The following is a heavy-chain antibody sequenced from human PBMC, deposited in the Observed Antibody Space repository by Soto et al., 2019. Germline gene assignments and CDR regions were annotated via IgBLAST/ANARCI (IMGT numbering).Heavy chain of an antibody. Sequence: EVQLLESGGGLVQPGGSLRLSCVASGFTFSSFAVTWVRQAPGKGLEWVSAISGRGGTTYYADSVKGRFTISRDNSKNPLYLQMNSLGAEDTAVYYCAKTPYCGGDCFVFYFDNWGQGTLVTVSS. J-gene: IGHJ4*02. CDR1: GFTFSSFA. V-gene: IGHV3-23*01. CDR3: AKTPYCGGDCFVFYFDN. CDR2: ISGRGGTT. D-gene: IGHD2-21*02.